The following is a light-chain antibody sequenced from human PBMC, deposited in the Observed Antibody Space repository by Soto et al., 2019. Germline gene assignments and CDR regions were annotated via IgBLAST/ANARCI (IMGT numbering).Light chain of an antibody. CDR3: CSYAGSYSWV. Sequence: QSALTQPRSVSGSPGQSVTISCTGTSSDVGAYNYVSWYQHHLGKAPKVMIYDVSERPSGVPDRFSGSKSDNKASLTISGLQAEDEADYYCCSYAGSYSWVFGGGTKLTVL. V-gene: IGLV2-11*01. CDR1: SSDVGAYNY. CDR2: DVS. J-gene: IGLJ3*02.